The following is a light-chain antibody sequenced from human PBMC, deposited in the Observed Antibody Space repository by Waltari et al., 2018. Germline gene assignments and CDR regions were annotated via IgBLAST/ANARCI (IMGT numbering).Light chain of an antibody. J-gene: IGLJ2*01. Sequence: SFELTQPPSLSVSPGQTARITCSGDALSKQYAHWHQQRPGLAPVLGIYKDSERPSGIPGRFSGSSSGTTGTLTISGVQAEDEADYYCQSADSSGSVVFGGGTKLTVL. CDR1: ALSKQY. V-gene: IGLV3-25*03. CDR2: KDS. CDR3: QSADSSGSVV.